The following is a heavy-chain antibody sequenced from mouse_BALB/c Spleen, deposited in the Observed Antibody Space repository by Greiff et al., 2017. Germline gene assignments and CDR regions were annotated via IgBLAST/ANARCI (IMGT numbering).Heavy chain of an antibody. D-gene: IGHD1-2*01. CDR1: GFTFSSFG. J-gene: IGHJ4*01. CDR3: ARSTTATTYAMDD. V-gene: IGHV5-6*03. Sequence: EVKVVESGGGLVQPGGSRKLSCAASGFTFSSFGMHWVRQAPETGLEWVAYISSGGSYTYYPDSVKGRFTISRDNAKHTLYLQMSSLKSEDTAMYYCARSTTATTYAMDDGGKGTSVTVSS. CDR2: ISSGGSYT.